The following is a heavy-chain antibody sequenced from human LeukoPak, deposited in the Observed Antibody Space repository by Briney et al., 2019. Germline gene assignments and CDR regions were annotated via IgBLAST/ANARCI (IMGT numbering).Heavy chain of an antibody. J-gene: IGHJ5*02. CDR3: ATSTGTIYTWFDP. CDR2: IDNSGNT. V-gene: IGHV4-59*01. Sequence: SETLSLTCTVSGGSISSDYWSWIRQPPGKGLEWIGYIDNSGNTNYNPSLKSRVTISVDTPKNQFSLRLSSVTAADTAVYYCATSTGTIYTWFDPWGQGTLVTVSP. D-gene: IGHD1-1*01. CDR1: GGSISSDY.